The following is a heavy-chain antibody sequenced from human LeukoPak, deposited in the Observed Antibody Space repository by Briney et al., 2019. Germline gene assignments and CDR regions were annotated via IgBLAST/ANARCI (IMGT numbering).Heavy chain of an antibody. Sequence: SETLSLTCTVSDGSISTYYWSWIRQPPGKRREGSGYMYYTGSTSYNPSLKSRDTISVDTSKNQLSLKLTSVTAADTAVYYCAREVWDYGGSKGLFDYWGQGTLVTVSS. CDR2: MYYTGST. J-gene: IGHJ4*02. V-gene: IGHV4-59*01. CDR3: AREVWDYGGSKGLFDY. D-gene: IGHD4-23*01. CDR1: DGSISTYY.